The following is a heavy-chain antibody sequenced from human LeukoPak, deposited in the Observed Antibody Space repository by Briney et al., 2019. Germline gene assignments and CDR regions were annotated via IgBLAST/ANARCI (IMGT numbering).Heavy chain of an antibody. J-gene: IGHJ4*02. Sequence: ASVKVSCKASGGTFSSYAISWVRQAPGQGLEWMGGIIPIFGTANYAQKFQGRVTITADESTSTAYMELSSLRPEDTAVYYCASSAAYCGGDCHRGYFDYWGQGTLVTVSS. CDR2: IIPIFGTA. CDR1: GGTFSSYA. D-gene: IGHD2-21*02. V-gene: IGHV1-69*13. CDR3: ASSAAYCGGDCHRGYFDY.